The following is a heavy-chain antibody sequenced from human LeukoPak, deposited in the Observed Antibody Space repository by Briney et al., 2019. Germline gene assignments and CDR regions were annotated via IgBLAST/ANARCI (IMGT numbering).Heavy chain of an antibody. Sequence: GASVKVSCKASGYTFTSYDINWVRQATGQGLEWMGWMNPNSAYTGYAQKFQDRVTMTRNTSISTAYMELSSLKSEDTAVYYCARGRLVGQQVVNWFDPWGQGTLVTVSS. CDR2: MNPNSAYT. V-gene: IGHV1-8*01. J-gene: IGHJ5*02. D-gene: IGHD6-13*01. CDR3: ARGRLVGQQVVNWFDP. CDR1: GYTFTSYD.